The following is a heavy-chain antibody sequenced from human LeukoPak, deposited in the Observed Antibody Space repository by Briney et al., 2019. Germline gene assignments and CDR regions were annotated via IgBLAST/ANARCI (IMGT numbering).Heavy chain of an antibody. CDR3: ARDSDDYVWGSYRALYY. Sequence: ASVKVSCKASGGSFSSYAISWVRQAPGQRLEWMGWINAGNGNTKYSQEFQGRVTITRDTSASTAYMELSSLRSEDMAVYYCARDSDDYVWGSYRALYYWGQGTLVTVSS. J-gene: IGHJ4*02. CDR1: GGSFSSYA. CDR2: INAGNGNT. V-gene: IGHV1-3*03. D-gene: IGHD3-16*02.